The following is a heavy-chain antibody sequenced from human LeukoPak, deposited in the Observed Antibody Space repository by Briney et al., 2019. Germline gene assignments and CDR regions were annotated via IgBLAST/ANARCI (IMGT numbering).Heavy chain of an antibody. Sequence: PGGSLRLSCVASTFTFSTSVMNWVRQAPGKGLEWVSYISGSSNAINYAGSVKGRFTVSRDNAKNSLYLQMNSLRAEDTAVYYCATYSGYDRIFDYWGQGTLVTVSS. V-gene: IGHV3-48*01. CDR1: TFTFSTSV. D-gene: IGHD5-12*01. J-gene: IGHJ4*02. CDR3: ATYSGYDRIFDY. CDR2: ISGSSNAI.